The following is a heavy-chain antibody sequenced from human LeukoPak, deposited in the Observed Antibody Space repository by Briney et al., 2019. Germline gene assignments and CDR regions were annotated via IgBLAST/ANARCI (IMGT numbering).Heavy chain of an antibody. CDR2: IYYSGST. Sequence: SETLSLTCTVSGGSISNTNYSWGWIRQPPGKGLEWIGSIYYSGSTYYNPSLKSRVTISVNTSENQFSLKLSSVTAADTAVYYCARVGGHHYYLKPPGLHFDYWGQGTLVTVSS. CDR1: GGSISNTNYS. V-gene: IGHV4-39*01. D-gene: IGHD1-26*01. CDR3: ARVGGHHYYLKPPGLHFDY. J-gene: IGHJ4*02.